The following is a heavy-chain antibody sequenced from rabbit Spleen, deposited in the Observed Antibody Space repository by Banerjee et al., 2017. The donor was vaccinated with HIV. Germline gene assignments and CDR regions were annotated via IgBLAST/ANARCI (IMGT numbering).Heavy chain of an antibody. CDR3: ARDGDDAGYDFNL. Sequence: LEESGGGLVQPEGSLTLTCTASGFSFSNYWMSWVRQAPGKGLEWIACIYTGDGNTYYASWAKGRFTISKTSSTTVTLQMSSLTAADTATYFCARDGDDAGYDFNLWGQGTLVTVS. D-gene: IGHD3-1*01. V-gene: IGHV1S45*01. J-gene: IGHJ4*01. CDR1: GFSFSNYW. CDR2: IYTGDGNT.